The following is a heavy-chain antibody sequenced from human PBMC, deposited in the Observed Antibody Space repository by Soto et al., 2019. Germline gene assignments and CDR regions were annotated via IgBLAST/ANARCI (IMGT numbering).Heavy chain of an antibody. Sequence: QVQLVQSGAEVKKPGASVKVSCKASGYTFTSYYMHWVRQAPGQGLEWMGIINPSGGSTSYAQKFQGRVTMTRDTSKSTVYMELSSLRSEDTAVYYCARDVTTVTTGGNAFDIWGQGTMVTVSS. CDR3: ARDVTTVTTGGNAFDI. CDR1: GYTFTSYY. V-gene: IGHV1-46*03. D-gene: IGHD4-17*01. J-gene: IGHJ3*02. CDR2: INPSGGST.